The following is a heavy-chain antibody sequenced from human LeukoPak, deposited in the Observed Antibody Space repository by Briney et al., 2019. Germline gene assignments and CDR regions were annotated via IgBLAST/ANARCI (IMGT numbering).Heavy chain of an antibody. D-gene: IGHD2-15*01. J-gene: IGHJ5*02. CDR2: RNYGVST. V-gene: IGHV4-39*01. CDR3: ARSYCTGSTCPRRWFHP. CDR1: GASISSDDYY. Sequence: LETLSLTCTVSGASISSDDYYWGWIRQPPGKGLEWISNRNYGVSTYYNPYLETRVTMSADTSNNQVSLRLSSVTAADTAVYFCARSYCTGSTCPRRWFHPWGQGTLVTVSS.